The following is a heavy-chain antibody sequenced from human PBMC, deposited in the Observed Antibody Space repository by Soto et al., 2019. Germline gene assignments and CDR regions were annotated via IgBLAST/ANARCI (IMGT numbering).Heavy chain of an antibody. CDR1: GYTFTSYA. D-gene: IGHD6-13*01. Sequence: ASVKFSCKASGYTFTSYAMHWVRQAPGQRLEWMGWINAGNGNTKYSQKFQGRVTITRDTSASTAYMELSSLRSEDTAVYYCARRRPAAIGYSSSWYYFDYWGQGTLVTVSS. CDR3: ARRRPAAIGYSSSWYYFDY. J-gene: IGHJ4*02. CDR2: INAGNGNT. V-gene: IGHV1-3*01.